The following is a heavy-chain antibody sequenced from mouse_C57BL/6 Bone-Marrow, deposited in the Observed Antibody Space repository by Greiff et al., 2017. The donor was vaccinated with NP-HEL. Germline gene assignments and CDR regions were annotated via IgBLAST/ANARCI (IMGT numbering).Heavy chain of an antibody. J-gene: IGHJ3*01. Sequence: VQLQQSGPELVKPGASVKISCKASGYAFSSSWMNWVKQRPGKGLEWIGRIYPGDGDTNYNGKFKGKATLTADKSSSTAYMQLSSLTSEDSAVYFCARSRTAQATLFAYWGQGTLVTVSA. CDR3: ARSRTAQATLFAY. CDR2: IYPGDGDT. CDR1: GYAFSSSW. D-gene: IGHD3-2*02. V-gene: IGHV1-82*01.